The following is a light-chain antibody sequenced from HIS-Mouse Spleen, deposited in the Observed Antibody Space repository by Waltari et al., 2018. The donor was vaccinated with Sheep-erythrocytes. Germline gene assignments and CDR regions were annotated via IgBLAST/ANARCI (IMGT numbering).Light chain of an antibody. J-gene: IGLJ3*02. CDR3: AAWDDSLNGPV. V-gene: IGLV1-44*01. CDR2: RNN. Sequence: QSVLTQPPSASGTPGQRVTISCSGSSPNIGSNPVNWYQQLPGTAPKLLIYRNNRRPSGVPDRFSGSKSGTSASLAISGLQSEDEADYYCAAWDDSLNGPVFGGGTKLTVL. CDR1: SPNIGSNP.